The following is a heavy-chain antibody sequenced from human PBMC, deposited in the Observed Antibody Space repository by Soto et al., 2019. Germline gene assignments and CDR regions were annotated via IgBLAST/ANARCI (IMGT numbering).Heavy chain of an antibody. CDR3: ARDLGYCSSTSCYHKAPFDY. CDR2: IIPIFGTA. Sequence: SVKVSCKASGGTFSSYAISWVRQAPGQGLEWMGGIIPIFGTANYAQKFQGRVTITADESTSTAYMELSSLRSEDTAVYYCARDLGYCSSTSCYHKAPFDYWGQGTLVTVSS. J-gene: IGHJ4*02. D-gene: IGHD2-2*01. V-gene: IGHV1-69*13. CDR1: GGTFSSYA.